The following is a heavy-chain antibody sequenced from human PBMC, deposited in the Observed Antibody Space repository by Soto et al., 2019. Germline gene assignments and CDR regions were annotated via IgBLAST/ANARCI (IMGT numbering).Heavy chain of an antibody. J-gene: IGHJ4*02. Sequence: QVQLRESGPGLVKPSQTLSLTCTVSGGSINSGGYYWNWIRQHPGKGLEWLGYMYYRGSTYYNPFLRSRVSISADTSENHFSLKLSSGTAADTAVYVCARGYRQSGYSSSWVFDYWGQGTLVNVSS. CDR3: ARGYRQSGYSSSWVFDY. CDR1: GGSINSGGYY. V-gene: IGHV4-31*03. D-gene: IGHD6-13*01. CDR2: MYYRGST.